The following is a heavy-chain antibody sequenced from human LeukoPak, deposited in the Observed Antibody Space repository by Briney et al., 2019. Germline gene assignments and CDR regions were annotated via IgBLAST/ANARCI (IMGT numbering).Heavy chain of an antibody. CDR2: ISSSSSYI. CDR3: ARDPAAAEANYYMDV. CDR1: GFTFSSYS. J-gene: IGHJ6*03. V-gene: IGHV3-21*01. D-gene: IGHD6-13*01. Sequence: PEGSLRLSCAASGFTFSSYSMNWVRQAPGKGLEWVSSISSSSSYIYYADSVKGRFTISRDNAKNSLYLQMNSLRAEDTAVYYCARDPAAAEANYYMDVWGKGTTVTVSS.